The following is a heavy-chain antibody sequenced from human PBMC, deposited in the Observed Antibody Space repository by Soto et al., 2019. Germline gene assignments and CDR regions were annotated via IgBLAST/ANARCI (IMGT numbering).Heavy chain of an antibody. D-gene: IGHD2-15*01. V-gene: IGHV3-23*01. CDR1: GFTLTNYG. Sequence: EVRLLESGGDLVQPGGSLTLSCVVSGFTLTNYGMSWVRQVPGKGLEWVSTIRGGGGTTFYADSVKGRFTISRDKSTNTLYRHMSSLRGGDTAVYYCANWPHKLSCSGGICYFTDWGQGTQVTVSS. CDR2: IRGGGGTT. J-gene: IGHJ4*02. CDR3: ANWPHKLSCSGGICYFTD.